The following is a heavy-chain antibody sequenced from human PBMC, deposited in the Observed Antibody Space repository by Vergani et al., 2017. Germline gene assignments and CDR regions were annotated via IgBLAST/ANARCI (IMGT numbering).Heavy chain of an antibody. Sequence: EVQLLESGGGLVQPGGSRRLSCAGAGFTFDTYTMAYVRQAPGKGLEWVATISSGGGDIFYADSVKGRFTISRDNSKNTRFLQMNSLKDEDTAVYYCTTTWGLYYLHGEYFQYWGGGRLVSVSS. D-gene: IGHD3-10*01. CDR2: ISSGGGDI. CDR3: TTTWGLYYLHGEYFQY. V-gene: IGHV3-23*01. CDR1: GFTFDTYT. J-gene: IGHJ1*01.